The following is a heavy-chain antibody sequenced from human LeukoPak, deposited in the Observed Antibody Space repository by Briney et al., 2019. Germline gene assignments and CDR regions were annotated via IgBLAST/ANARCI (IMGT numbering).Heavy chain of an antibody. CDR2: INTDGST. CDR3: ARDLMVGSPIDS. V-gene: IGHV3-74*01. CDR1: GFTFSNYW. J-gene: IGHJ4*02. D-gene: IGHD2-8*01. Sequence: GGCLRLSCAASGFTFSNYWMHWVRQTPGKGLVWVSRINTDGSTSYADSVKGRFTISRDNAKNTLYLQMNSLRAEDTAVYYCARDLMVGSPIDSWGQGTLVTVSS.